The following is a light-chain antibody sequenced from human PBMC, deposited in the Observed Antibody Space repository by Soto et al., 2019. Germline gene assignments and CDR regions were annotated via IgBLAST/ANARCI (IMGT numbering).Light chain of an antibody. Sequence: EIVLTQSPGTLSLSPGERATLSCRASQSVSSSYLDWYQQKPGQAPRVLIYGASSRTTGIPDRFSGSGSGTDFTLTISRLEPEDFAVYYCQQYGSSPPNTFGQGTKLEIK. CDR2: GAS. CDR1: QSVSSSY. V-gene: IGKV3-20*01. CDR3: QQYGSSPPNT. J-gene: IGKJ2*01.